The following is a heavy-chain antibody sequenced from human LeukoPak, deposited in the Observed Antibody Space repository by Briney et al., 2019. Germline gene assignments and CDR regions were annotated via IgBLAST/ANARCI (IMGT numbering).Heavy chain of an antibody. Sequence: SETLSLTCAVYGGSFSGYYWSWIRQPPGKGLEWLGEINHSGSTNYNPSLKSRVTISVDTSKNQFSLKLSSVTAADTAVYYCARDLRPRYSSELYFDYWGQGTLVTISS. CDR3: ARDLRPRYSSELYFDY. V-gene: IGHV4-34*01. CDR2: INHSGST. J-gene: IGHJ4*02. CDR1: GGSFSGYY. D-gene: IGHD3-22*01.